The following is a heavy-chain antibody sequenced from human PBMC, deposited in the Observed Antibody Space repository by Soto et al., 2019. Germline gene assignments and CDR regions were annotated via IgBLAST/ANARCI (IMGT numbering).Heavy chain of an antibody. CDR3: TADCSSISCYPDAFDI. D-gene: IGHD2-2*01. V-gene: IGHV3-15*01. CDR2: IKSKADGGTT. CDR1: GFTVSNAW. J-gene: IGHJ3*02. Sequence: GGSLRLSCAASGFTVSNAWMSWVRQAPGKGLEWVGRIKSKADGGTTDHAAPVKGRFTISRDDSENQLYLQMNSLKTEDTAVYYCTADCSSISCYPDAFDIWGQGTMVTVSS.